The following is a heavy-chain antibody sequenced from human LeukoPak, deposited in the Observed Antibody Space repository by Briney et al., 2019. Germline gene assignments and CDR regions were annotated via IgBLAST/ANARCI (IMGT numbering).Heavy chain of an antibody. Sequence: GGSLRLSCAASGFTFSSYSMNWVRQAPGKGLEWVSSISSSSTYIYYVDSVKGRFTISRDNAKNSLYLQMNSLRAEDTAVYYCARDGTSTFDYWGQGTLVTVSS. J-gene: IGHJ4*02. CDR3: ARDGTSTFDY. V-gene: IGHV3-21*01. CDR1: GFTFSSYS. D-gene: IGHD2-2*01. CDR2: ISSSSTYI.